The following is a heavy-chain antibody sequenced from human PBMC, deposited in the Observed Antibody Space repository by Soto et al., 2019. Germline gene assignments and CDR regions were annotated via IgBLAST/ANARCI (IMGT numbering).Heavy chain of an antibody. CDR3: ARDQAAGGTISRYFQD. Sequence: EVQLLESGGGLVQPEGSLRLSCEASGFTFSSYAMSWVRQAPVKGLECVSGISGGGSTTYYADFVKGRFTISRDNSKNTLYLQVNSLRAEDTAVYYCARDQAAGGTISRYFQDWGQGTLVTVSS. V-gene: IGHV3-23*01. J-gene: IGHJ1*01. CDR1: GFTFSSYA. D-gene: IGHD6-13*01. CDR2: ISGGGSTT.